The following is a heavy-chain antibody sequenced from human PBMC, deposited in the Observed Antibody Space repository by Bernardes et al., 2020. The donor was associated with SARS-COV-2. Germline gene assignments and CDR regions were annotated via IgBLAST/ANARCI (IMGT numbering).Heavy chain of an antibody. J-gene: IGHJ4*02. D-gene: IGHD4-17*01. V-gene: IGHV4-39*01. CDR1: GGSISSTAYY. CDR3: ARQGTYGELGY. CDR2: IYYRGTT. Sequence: SETLSLTRSTSGGSISSTAYYWAWIRQPPGKGLEWIGTIYYRGTTYYNPSLKSRVTISVNTSENQFSLKLSSVTAADTGVYYCARQGTYGELGYWGPGTLVTGSA.